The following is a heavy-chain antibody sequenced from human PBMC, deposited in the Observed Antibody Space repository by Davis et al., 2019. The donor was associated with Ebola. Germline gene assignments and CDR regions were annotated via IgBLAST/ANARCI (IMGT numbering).Heavy chain of an antibody. V-gene: IGHV3-30-3*01. J-gene: IGHJ3*02. D-gene: IGHD5-18*01. CDR1: GISLTTSI. CDR3: AREGYSSGTAPAFDM. Sequence: GESLKISCAASGISLTTSIMHWVRQAPGKGLEWVVGISFDGSEYYVDSVKGRFTTSMDNFRNTLYLQMDSLRDEDTALYYCAREGYSSGTAPAFDMWGQGTMVTVSS. CDR2: ISFDGSE.